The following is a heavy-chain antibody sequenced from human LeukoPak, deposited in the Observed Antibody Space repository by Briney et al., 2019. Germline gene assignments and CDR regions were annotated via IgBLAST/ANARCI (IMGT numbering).Heavy chain of an antibody. J-gene: IGHJ4*02. CDR1: GFTFSSYW. Sequence: PGGSLRLSCAASGFTFSSYWMNWVRQAPGKGLEWVANINQDGSDKYYVDSVNGRFTISRDNAKRSLYLKMNSLRAEDTAVYYCARDLFSYGANQDDFWGQGTLVTVSS. D-gene: IGHD5-18*01. CDR2: INQDGSDK. V-gene: IGHV3-7*01. CDR3: ARDLFSYGANQDDF.